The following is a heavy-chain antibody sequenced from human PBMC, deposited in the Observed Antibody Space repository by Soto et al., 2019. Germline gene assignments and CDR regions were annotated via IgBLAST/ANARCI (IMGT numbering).Heavy chain of an antibody. CDR1: GFTFNDYA. Sequence: EVQLVESGGGLVQPGRSLRLSCAASGFTFNDYAMHWVRQAPGKGLEWVSGITWNSGSIAYADSVKGRFTISRDNAKNSLYLQMNSLRAEDTALYYCAKDVNPSSYYDSSGYCYKAAFDIWGQGAMVTVSS. CDR3: AKDVNPSSYYDSSGYCYKAAFDI. J-gene: IGHJ3*02. D-gene: IGHD3-22*01. CDR2: ITWNSGSI. V-gene: IGHV3-9*01.